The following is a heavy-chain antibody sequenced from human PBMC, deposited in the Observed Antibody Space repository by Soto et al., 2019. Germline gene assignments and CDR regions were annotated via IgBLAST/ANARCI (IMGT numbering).Heavy chain of an antibody. D-gene: IGHD3-10*01. CDR1: GYTFTSYA. V-gene: IGHV1-3*01. Sequence: ASVKVSCKASGYTFTSYAMHWVRQAPGQRLEWMGWINAGNGNTKYSQKFQGRVTITRDTSASTAYMELSSLRSEDTAVYYCAKDQLRGVRGVITYYYGMDVWGQGTTVTVSS. J-gene: IGHJ6*02. CDR2: INAGNGNT. CDR3: AKDQLRGVRGVITYYYGMDV.